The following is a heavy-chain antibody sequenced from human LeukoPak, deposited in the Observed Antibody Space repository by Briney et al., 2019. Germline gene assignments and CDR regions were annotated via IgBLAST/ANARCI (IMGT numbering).Heavy chain of an antibody. CDR3: ARVRDIVGATSAFGI. CDR2: ISYDGSNK. CDR1: GFTFSSYA. Sequence: GGSLRLSCATSGFTFSSYAMHWVRQAPGKGLEWVAVISYDGSNKYYADSVKGRFTISRDNSKNTLYLQMNSLRAEDTAVYYCARVRDIVGATSAFGIWGQGTMVTVSS. D-gene: IGHD1-26*01. V-gene: IGHV3-30-3*01. J-gene: IGHJ3*02.